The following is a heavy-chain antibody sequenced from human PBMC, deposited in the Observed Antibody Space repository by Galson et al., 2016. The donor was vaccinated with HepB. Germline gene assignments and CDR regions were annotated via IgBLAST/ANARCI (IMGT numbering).Heavy chain of an antibody. Sequence: SLRLSCAASPINSNTYAMSWVRQAPGKGLEWVSGISGSGGSTFYADSVKGRFTISRDNSKNTVFLQMNSLRAEDTAVYYCAKSLLGVTLVSYYYGMDVWGQGTTVTVSS. V-gene: IGHV3-23*01. J-gene: IGHJ6*02. CDR3: AKSLLGVTLVSYYYGMDV. CDR1: PINSNTYA. CDR2: ISGSGGST. D-gene: IGHD2-21*02.